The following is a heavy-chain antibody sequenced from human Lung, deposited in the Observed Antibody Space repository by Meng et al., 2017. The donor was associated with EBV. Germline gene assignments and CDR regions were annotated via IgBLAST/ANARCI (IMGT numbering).Heavy chain of an antibody. Sequence: QVQLVQSGAEVKNPGASVKVSCMASGYNFTSFYTHWVRQAPGQGLEWMGWINPKTGATKYAQKFQGWVTMTRDTSISTAYMEVSGLKSDDTAVYYCTRRRWFSDYFDYWGQGTLVTVSS. V-gene: IGHV1-2*04. J-gene: IGHJ4*02. CDR2: INPKTGAT. CDR1: GYNFTSFY. CDR3: TRRRWFSDYFDY. D-gene: IGHD4-23*01.